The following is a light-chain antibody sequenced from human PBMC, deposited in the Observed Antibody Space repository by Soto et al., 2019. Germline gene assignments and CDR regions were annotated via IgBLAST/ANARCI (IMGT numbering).Light chain of an antibody. J-gene: IGLJ1*01. CDR2: DVS. CDR3: TSYTSSTPFYV. CDR1: SSDVGGFDH. V-gene: IGLV2-14*03. Sequence: QSVLTQPASVSGSPGQSITISCTGASSDVGGFDHVSWYQQHPGKVPRLLIYDVSSRPSGVSDRFSGSKSGDTASLTISGLQAEDEADYYCTSYTSSTPFYVFGTGTKVTVL.